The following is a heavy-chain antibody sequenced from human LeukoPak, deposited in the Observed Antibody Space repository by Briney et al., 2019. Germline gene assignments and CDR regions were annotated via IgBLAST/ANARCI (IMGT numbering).Heavy chain of an antibody. J-gene: IGHJ5*02. CDR1: GGSFSNYY. CDR3: ASHRGFDP. Sequence: SETLSLTCAVYGGSFSNYYWSWIRQPPGKGLEWIGEINHSGSTNYNPSLKSRVTISVDTSKNQFSLKLSSVTAADTAVYYCASHRGFDPWGQGTLVTVSS. V-gene: IGHV4-34*01. CDR2: INHSGST.